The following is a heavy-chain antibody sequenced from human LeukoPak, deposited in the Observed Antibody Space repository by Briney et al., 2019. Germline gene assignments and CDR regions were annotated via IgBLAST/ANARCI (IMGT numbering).Heavy chain of an antibody. CDR1: VGSISSGSYY. Sequence: SQTLSLTCTVSVGSISSGSYYRSSIRQPAGEGLEWIGRIYSSGTTNYNPSLKSRVTISVDTSKNQFSLRLTSVTAADTAVDYCARDLHCSGGSCHGRWFDAWGQGTLVTVSS. CDR3: ARDLHCSGGSCHGRWFDA. CDR2: IYSSGTT. D-gene: IGHD2-15*01. J-gene: IGHJ5*02. V-gene: IGHV4-61*02.